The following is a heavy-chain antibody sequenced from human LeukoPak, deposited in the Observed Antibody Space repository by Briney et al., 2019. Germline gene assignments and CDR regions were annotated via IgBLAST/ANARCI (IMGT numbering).Heavy chain of an antibody. Sequence: GGSLRLSCAASGFTVSSNYMSWVRQAPGKGLEWVSVIYSGGSTYYADSVKGRFTISRDNSKNTLYLQMNSLRAEDTAVYYCARDSYVWGSYRLDYWGQGTLVTVSS. D-gene: IGHD3-16*02. CDR3: ARDSYVWGSYRLDY. CDR2: IYSGGST. CDR1: GFTVSSNY. J-gene: IGHJ4*02. V-gene: IGHV3-66*01.